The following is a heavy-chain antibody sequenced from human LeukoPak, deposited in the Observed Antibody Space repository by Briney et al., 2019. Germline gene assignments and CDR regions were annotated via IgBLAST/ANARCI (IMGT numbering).Heavy chain of an antibody. Sequence: PGGSLRLSCSASGFTFSSYAMHWVRQAPGKGLEYVSAISGNGGSTYYADSVKGRFTISRDNSKNTLYLQMSCLRAEDTAVYYCAHIVVVEGVDYWGQGTLVTVSS. CDR2: ISGNGGST. J-gene: IGHJ4*02. CDR1: GFTFSSYA. V-gene: IGHV3-64D*06. CDR3: AHIVVVEGVDY. D-gene: IGHD2-21*01.